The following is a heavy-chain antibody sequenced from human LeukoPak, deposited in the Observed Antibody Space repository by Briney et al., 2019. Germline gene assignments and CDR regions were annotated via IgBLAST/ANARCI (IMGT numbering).Heavy chain of an antibody. CDR1: GGTFSSYA. CDR3: ARDVEGWYDDY. D-gene: IGHD6-19*01. CDR2: IIPIFGTA. Sequence: RASVKVSCKASGGTFSSYAISWVRQAPGQGLEWMGRIIPIFGTANYAQKFQGRVTITTDESTSTAYMELSSLRSEGTAVYYCARDVEGWYDDYWGQGTLVTVSS. V-gene: IGHV1-69*05. J-gene: IGHJ4*02.